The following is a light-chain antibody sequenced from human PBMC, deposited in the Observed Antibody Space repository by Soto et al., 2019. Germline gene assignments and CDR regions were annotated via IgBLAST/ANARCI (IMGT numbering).Light chain of an antibody. J-gene: IGKJ4*01. CDR1: QNVFTL. V-gene: IGKV1-5*01. CDR3: QEYNSHS. CDR2: DAS. Sequence: DIQMTQSPSTLSASLGDRVTITCRASQNVFTLLAWYQHRPGKAPKLLISDASILESGVPSRFSGSGSGTEFTLTITSLQSDDFATYYCQEYNSHSFGGGTKVDIK.